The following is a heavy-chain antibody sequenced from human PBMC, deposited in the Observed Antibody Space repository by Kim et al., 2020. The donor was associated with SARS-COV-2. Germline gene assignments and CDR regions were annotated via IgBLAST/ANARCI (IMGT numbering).Heavy chain of an antibody. Sequence: GGSLRLSCAASGFTFSSYAMHWVRQAPGKGLEWVAVISYDGSNKYYADSVKGRFTISRDNSKNTLYLQMNSLRAEDTAVYYCARDGGGRELPPRLFDYWGQGTLVTVSS. D-gene: IGHD1-26*01. CDR3: ARDGGGRELPPRLFDY. CDR2: ISYDGSNK. J-gene: IGHJ4*02. V-gene: IGHV3-30*04. CDR1: GFTFSSYA.